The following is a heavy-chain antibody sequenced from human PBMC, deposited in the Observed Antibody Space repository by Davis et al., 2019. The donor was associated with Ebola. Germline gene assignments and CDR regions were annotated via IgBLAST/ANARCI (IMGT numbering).Heavy chain of an antibody. Sequence: SVKVSCKASGGTFSSYAISWVRQAPGQGLEWMGGIIPIFGTANYAQKFQGRVTITADKSTSTAYMELSSLRSEDTAVYYCARGPDPYGDYGNWFDPWGQGTLVTVSS. CDR3: ARGPDPYGDYGNWFDP. CDR1: GGTFSSYA. D-gene: IGHD4-17*01. CDR2: IIPIFGTA. V-gene: IGHV1-69*06. J-gene: IGHJ5*02.